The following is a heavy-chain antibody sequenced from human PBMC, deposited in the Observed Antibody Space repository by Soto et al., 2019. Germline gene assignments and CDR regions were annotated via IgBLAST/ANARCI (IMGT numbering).Heavy chain of an antibody. V-gene: IGHV3-9*01. Sequence: QPGGSLRLSCAASGFTFDDYAMHWVRQAPGKGLEWVSGISWNSGSIGYADSVKGRFTISRDNAKNSLYLQMNSLRAEDTALYYCAKGGVCSSTSCYREPYYYYGMDVWGQGTTVTVSS. CDR2: ISWNSGSI. J-gene: IGHJ6*02. CDR1: GFTFDDYA. D-gene: IGHD2-2*02. CDR3: AKGGVCSSTSCYREPYYYYGMDV.